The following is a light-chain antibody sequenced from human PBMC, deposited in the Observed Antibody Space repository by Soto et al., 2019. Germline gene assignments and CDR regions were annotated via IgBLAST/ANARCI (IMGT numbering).Light chain of an antibody. CDR1: NVGSKS. Sequence: YELAQPPSVSVAPGQTATVTCGGNNVGSKSVHWYQQKPGQAPVLVVYDDSDRPSGIPERFSGSNSGNTATLTISRVEAGDEADYYCQVWDTSSDQGVFGTGTKVTVL. CDR3: QVWDTSSDQGV. V-gene: IGLV3-21*02. CDR2: DDS. J-gene: IGLJ1*01.